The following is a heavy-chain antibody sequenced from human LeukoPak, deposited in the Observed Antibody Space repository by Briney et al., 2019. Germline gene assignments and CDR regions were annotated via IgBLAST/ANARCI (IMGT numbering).Heavy chain of an antibody. CDR3: ARLQAMTATFDI. CDR1: GGSISSYY. CDR2: IYYSGST. V-gene: IGHV4-59*08. Sequence: SETLSLTCTVSGGSISSYYWSWIRQPPGKGLEWIGYIYYSGSTYYNPSLKSRVTISVDTSKNQFSLRLSSVAAADTAVFYCARLQAMTATFDIWGQGTLVTVSS. J-gene: IGHJ3*02.